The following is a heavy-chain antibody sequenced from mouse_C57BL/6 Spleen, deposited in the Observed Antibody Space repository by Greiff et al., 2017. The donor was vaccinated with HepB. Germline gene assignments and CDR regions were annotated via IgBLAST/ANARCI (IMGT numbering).Heavy chain of an antibody. CDR3: ARSPFYDYPWFAY. CDR1: GFTFTDYY. J-gene: IGHJ3*01. D-gene: IGHD2-4*01. Sequence: DVMLVESGGGLVQPGGSLSLSCAASGFTFTDYYMSWVRQPPGKALEWLGFIRNKANGYTTEYSASVKGRFTISRDNSQSILYLQMNALRAEDSATYYCARSPFYDYPWFAYWGQGTLVTVSA. V-gene: IGHV7-3*01. CDR2: IRNKANGYTT.